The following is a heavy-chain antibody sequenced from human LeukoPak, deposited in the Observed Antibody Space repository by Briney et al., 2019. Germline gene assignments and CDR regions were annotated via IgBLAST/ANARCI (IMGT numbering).Heavy chain of an antibody. Sequence: GESLKISCKGSGYSFTSYWIGWVRQVPGKGLEWMGIIYPGDSDTRYSPSFQGQVTISADKSISTAYLQWSSLKASDTAMYYCARGPTYSPYYYYGMDVWGQGTTVTVSS. CDR3: ARGPTYSPYYYYGMDV. V-gene: IGHV5-51*01. CDR1: GYSFTSYW. CDR2: IYPGDSDT. J-gene: IGHJ6*02. D-gene: IGHD5-18*01.